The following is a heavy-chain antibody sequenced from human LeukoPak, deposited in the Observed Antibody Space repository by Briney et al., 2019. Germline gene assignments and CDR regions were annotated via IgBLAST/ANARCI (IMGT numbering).Heavy chain of an antibody. V-gene: IGHV3-23*01. Sequence: GGSLRLSCAASGFTFSSYGIHWVRQAPGKGLEWVSAISGSGGSTYYADSVKGRFTISRDNSKNTLYLQMNSLRAEDTAVYYCAKDGGGGQQLVNFDYWGQGTLVTVSS. D-gene: IGHD6-13*01. CDR2: ISGSGGST. CDR3: AKDGGGGQQLVNFDY. J-gene: IGHJ4*02. CDR1: GFTFSSYG.